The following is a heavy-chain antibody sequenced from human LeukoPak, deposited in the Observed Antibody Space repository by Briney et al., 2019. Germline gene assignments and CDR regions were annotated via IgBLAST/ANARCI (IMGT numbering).Heavy chain of an antibody. V-gene: IGHV4-34*01. CDR1: GGSFSGYY. D-gene: IGHD3-10*01. CDR2: INHSGST. Sequence: TPSETLSLTCAVYGGSFSGYYWSWIRQPPGKGLEWIGEINHSGSTNYNPSLKSRVTISVDTSKNQFSLKLSSVTAADTAVYYCAGIKRAIGAFDIWGQGTMVTVSS. CDR3: AGIKRAIGAFDI. J-gene: IGHJ3*02.